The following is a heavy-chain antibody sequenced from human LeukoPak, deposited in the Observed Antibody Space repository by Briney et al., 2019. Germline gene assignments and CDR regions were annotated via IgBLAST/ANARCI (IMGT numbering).Heavy chain of an antibody. V-gene: IGHV6-1*01. J-gene: IGHJ6*02. D-gene: IGHD2-2*02. Sequence: SQTLSLTCAISADSVSSNSAALNWIRQSPSRGLEWLVRTYYRSKWYNDYAVSVKSRITINPDTSKNQFSLQLNSVTPEDTAVYYCARDRHCSSTSCYKFRVFAYYYGMDVWGQGTTVTVSS. CDR1: ADSVSSNSAA. CDR2: TYYRSKWYN. CDR3: ARDRHCSSTSCYKFRVFAYYYGMDV.